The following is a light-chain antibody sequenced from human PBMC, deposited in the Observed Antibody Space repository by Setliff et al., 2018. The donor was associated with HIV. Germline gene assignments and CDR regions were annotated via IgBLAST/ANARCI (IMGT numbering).Light chain of an antibody. V-gene: IGLV2-14*01. CDR1: SSDVGGYSL. Sequence: QSVLTQPASVSGSPGQSITISCTGTSSDVGGYSLVSWYQQHPGKAPKLIIYEVRNRPSGVSNRFSGSKSGNTASLTISGLQTEDEADYYCSSYAITNTLPFGTGTKV. J-gene: IGLJ1*01. CDR2: EVR. CDR3: SSYAITNTLP.